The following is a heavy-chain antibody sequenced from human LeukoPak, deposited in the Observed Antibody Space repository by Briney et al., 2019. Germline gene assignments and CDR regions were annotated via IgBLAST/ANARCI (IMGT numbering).Heavy chain of an antibody. J-gene: IGHJ4*02. D-gene: IGHD6-13*01. CDR1: GYTFTSYY. CDR2: INPSGGST. CDR3: ARSPYSSSWHLSNYFDY. Sequence: ASVKVSCKASGYTFTSYYMHWVRQAPGQGLEWMGIINPSGGSTSYAQKFQGRVTMTRDTSTSTVYMELSSLRSEDTAVYYCARSPYSSSWHLSNYFDYWGQGTLVTVSS. V-gene: IGHV1-46*01.